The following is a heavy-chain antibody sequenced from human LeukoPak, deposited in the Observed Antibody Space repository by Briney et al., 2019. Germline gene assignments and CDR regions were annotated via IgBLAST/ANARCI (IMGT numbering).Heavy chain of an antibody. D-gene: IGHD3-3*01. CDR3: ARDGHYGRELDY. CDR1: GVAISSYY. J-gene: IGHJ4*02. V-gene: IGHV4-59*01. Sequence: SETLSLTCTVSGVAISSYYWSWIRQPPGKGLEWIGYIYYSGSTTYNPSLKSRVTISVDTSKNQFSLKVSSVTAADTAVYYCARDGHYGRELDYWGQGTLVTVSS. CDR2: IYYSGST.